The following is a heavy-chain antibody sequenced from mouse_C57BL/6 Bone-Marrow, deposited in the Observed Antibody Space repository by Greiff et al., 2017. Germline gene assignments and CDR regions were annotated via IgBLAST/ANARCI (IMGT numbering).Heavy chain of an antibody. V-gene: IGHV1-82*01. CDR3: GWRQLRLRDYFAY. Sequence: VNVVESGPELVKPGASVKISCKASGYAFSSSWMNWVKQRPGKGLEWIGRIYPGDGDTNYNGKFKGKATLTADKSSSTDYMQLSSLTSEDSAVYVCGWRQLRLRDYFAYWGQGTTVTVSA. J-gene: IGHJ2*01. D-gene: IGHD3-2*02. CDR2: IYPGDGDT. CDR1: GYAFSSSW.